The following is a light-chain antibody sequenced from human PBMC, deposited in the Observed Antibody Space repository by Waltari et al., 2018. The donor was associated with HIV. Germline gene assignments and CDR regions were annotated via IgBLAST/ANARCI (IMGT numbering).Light chain of an antibody. V-gene: IGLV1-40*01. J-gene: IGLJ3*02. CDR1: RFTIGAGLA. CDR2: GST. Sequence: QYALTQPPSVSGSPGQSVTLSCSGHRFTIGAGLALHWYHRVPGAAPKLLTSGSTNRPSGVPDRFSGSTSGASASLTISELQTEDEGDYFCQSYDNSPSAWVFGTGTTLTVL. CDR3: QSYDNSPSAWV.